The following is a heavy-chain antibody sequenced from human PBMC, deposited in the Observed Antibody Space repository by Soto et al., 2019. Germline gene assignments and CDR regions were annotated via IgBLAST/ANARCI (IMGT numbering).Heavy chain of an antibody. D-gene: IGHD5-12*01. CDR2: ISGSGGST. V-gene: IGHV3-23*01. CDR3: AKVATLDLGWVRDSPH. CDR1: GFTFSSYA. Sequence: GGSLRLSCAASGFTFSSYAMSWVRQAPGKGLEWVSAISGSGGSTYYADSVKGRFTISRDNSKNTLYLQMNSLRAEDTAVYYCAKVATLDLGWVRDSPHWGQGTLVTVSS. J-gene: IGHJ4*02.